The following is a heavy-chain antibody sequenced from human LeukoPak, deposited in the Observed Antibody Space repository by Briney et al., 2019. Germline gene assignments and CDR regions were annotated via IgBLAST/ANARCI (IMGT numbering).Heavy chain of an antibody. Sequence: GASVKVSCKASGYTFTSYGISWVRQAPGQGLEWMGWISAYNGNTNYAQKFQGRVTMTTDTSTSTAYMELRSLRSDDTAVYYCERLYGMVATQHFDYWGQGTQVTVSS. V-gene: IGHV1-18*01. CDR2: ISAYNGNT. CDR3: ERLYGMVATQHFDY. J-gene: IGHJ4*02. D-gene: IGHD5-12*01. CDR1: GYTFTSYG.